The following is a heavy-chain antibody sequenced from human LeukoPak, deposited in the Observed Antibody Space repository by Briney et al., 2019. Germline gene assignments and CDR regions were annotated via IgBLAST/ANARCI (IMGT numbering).Heavy chain of an antibody. CDR3: ARMRGYSYGRTTARNRYFDY. V-gene: IGHV4-59*11. D-gene: IGHD5-18*01. J-gene: IGHJ4*02. Sequence: SETLSLTCTVSGGSISSHYWSWIRQPPGKGLEWIGYIYYSGSTNYNPSLKSRVTISVDTSKNQFSLKLSSVTAADTAVYYCARMRGYSYGRTTARNRYFDYWGQETLVTVSS. CDR1: GGSISSHY. CDR2: IYYSGST.